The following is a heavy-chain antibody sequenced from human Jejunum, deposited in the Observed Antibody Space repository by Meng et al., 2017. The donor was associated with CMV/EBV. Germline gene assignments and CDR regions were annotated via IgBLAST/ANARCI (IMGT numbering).Heavy chain of an antibody. CDR2: LWYDGSRK. V-gene: IGHV3-33*01. CDR1: GFPLNRCG. Sequence: SGFPLNRCGVHWVRQFAGKGLEWVAVLWYDGSRKYFADSVQSGFGVSRDDSKNTVYLQMNSLRAEDTAIYYCARDNDGSSHYSQFDYWGQGTLVTVSS. D-gene: IGHD3-22*01. J-gene: IGHJ4*02. CDR3: ARDNDGSSHYSQFDY.